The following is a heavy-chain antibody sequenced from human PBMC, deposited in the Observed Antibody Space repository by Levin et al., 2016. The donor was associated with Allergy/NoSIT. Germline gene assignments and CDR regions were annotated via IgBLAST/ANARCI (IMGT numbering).Heavy chain of an antibody. CDR2: ISSSSSYT. CDR1: GFTFSDYY. D-gene: IGHD3-16*02. V-gene: IGHV3-11*03. J-gene: IGHJ5*02. CDR3: YVWGSYRYIGFDP. Sequence: GESLKISCAASGFTFSDYYMSWIRQAPGKGLEWVSYISSSSSYTNYADSVKGRFTISRDNAKNSLYLQMNSLRAEDTAVYYCYVWGSYRYIGFDPWGQGTLVTVSS.